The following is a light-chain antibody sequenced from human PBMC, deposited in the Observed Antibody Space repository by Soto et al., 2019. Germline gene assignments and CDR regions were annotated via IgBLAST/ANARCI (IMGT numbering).Light chain of an antibody. CDR1: QRISAW. Sequence: IQTSQSASALSSSVSDSVSITSGASQRISAWLAWHQQKPGKAPKLLIYAASALKRGVPPRFSGSGSGTEFTLTISSLQPEDFATYYCQQYDSFPVTFGQGTKVDIK. J-gene: IGKJ1*01. CDR3: QQYDSFPVT. V-gene: IGKV1-5*01. CDR2: AAS.